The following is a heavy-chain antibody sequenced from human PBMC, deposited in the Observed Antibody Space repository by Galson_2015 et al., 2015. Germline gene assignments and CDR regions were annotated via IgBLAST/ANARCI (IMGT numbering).Heavy chain of an antibody. CDR2: ISWNSGSI. CDR3: ARESYDSSGYPSPGDAFDI. Sequence: SLRLSCAASGFTFDDYAMHWVRQAPGKGLEWVSGISWNSGSIGYADSVKGRFTISRDNAKNSLYLQMNSLRAEDTAVYYCARESYDSSGYPSPGDAFDIWGQGTMVTVSS. J-gene: IGHJ3*02. D-gene: IGHD3-22*01. V-gene: IGHV3-9*01. CDR1: GFTFDDYA.